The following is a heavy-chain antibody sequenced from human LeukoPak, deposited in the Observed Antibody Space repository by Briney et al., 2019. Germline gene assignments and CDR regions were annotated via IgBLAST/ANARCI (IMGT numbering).Heavy chain of an antibody. Sequence: PQTLSLTCTVSGGSISSGDYYWSWIRQPPGKGLEWIGYIYYSGSTYYNPSLKSRVTISVDTSKNQFSLKLSSVTAADTAVYYCARVSGGFWSGYSNWFDPWGQGTLVTVSS. V-gene: IGHV4-30-4*01. CDR1: GGSISSGDYY. J-gene: IGHJ5*02. CDR3: ARVSGGFWSGYSNWFDP. D-gene: IGHD3-3*01. CDR2: IYYSGST.